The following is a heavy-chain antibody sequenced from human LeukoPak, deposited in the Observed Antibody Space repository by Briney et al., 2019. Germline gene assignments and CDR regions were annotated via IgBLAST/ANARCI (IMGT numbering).Heavy chain of an antibody. V-gene: IGHV3-66*01. J-gene: IGHJ6*02. CDR2: IYSGGST. CDR3: ARDHGSGSYYFAPYYYGMDV. Sequence: PGGSLRLSCAASGFTVSSNYMSWVRQAPGKGLEWVSVIYSGGSTYYADSVKGRFTISRDNSKNTLYLQMNSLRAEDTAAYYCARDHGSGSYYFAPYYYGMDVWGQGTTVTVSS. CDR1: GFTVSSNY. D-gene: IGHD3-10*01.